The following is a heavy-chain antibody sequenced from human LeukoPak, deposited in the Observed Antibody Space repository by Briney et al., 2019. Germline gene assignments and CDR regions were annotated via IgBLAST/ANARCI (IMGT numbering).Heavy chain of an antibody. V-gene: IGHV3-23*01. CDR2: ISPAGDST. CDR3: ARRLVTAGITDFFDS. D-gene: IGHD2-2*01. Sequence: GGSLRLSCTASGFTFSDYSMSWVRQAPGAGLEWVSAISPAGDSTTDADSVKGRFTISRDNSKSTLYLQMNGLTAEATALYYCARRLVTAGITDFFDSWGQGTLVSVSS. CDR1: GFTFSDYS. J-gene: IGHJ4*02.